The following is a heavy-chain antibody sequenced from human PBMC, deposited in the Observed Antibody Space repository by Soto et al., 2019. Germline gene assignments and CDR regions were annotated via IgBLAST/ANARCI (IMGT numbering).Heavy chain of an antibody. CDR3: AKDRPRRTPRYFFDY. Sequence: EVQLLESGGKLVQPGGSLTLSCAASGFTFSTYAMAWVRQAPGKGLEWVSGVSASGLNTDYADPVKGRFYISRDNSMNTVSLHMNSLRAEDTVLYYCAKDRPRRTPRYFFDYWGQGTPVTVSS. CDR2: VSASGLNT. J-gene: IGHJ4*02. CDR1: GFTFSTYA. V-gene: IGHV3-23*01.